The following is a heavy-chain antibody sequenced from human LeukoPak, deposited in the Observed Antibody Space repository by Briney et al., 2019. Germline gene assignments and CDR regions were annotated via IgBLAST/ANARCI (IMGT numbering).Heavy chain of an antibody. V-gene: IGHV3-74*01. D-gene: IGHD3-10*01. Sequence: PGGSLRLSCAASGFTFSSYWMHWVRQAPGKGLVWVSRINSDGSSTSYADSVKGRFIISRDNAKNTLYLQMNSLRAEDTAVYYCARAILRGVIHGWGQGTLVTVSS. J-gene: IGHJ4*02. CDR2: INSDGSST. CDR3: ARAILRGVIHG. CDR1: GFTFSSYW.